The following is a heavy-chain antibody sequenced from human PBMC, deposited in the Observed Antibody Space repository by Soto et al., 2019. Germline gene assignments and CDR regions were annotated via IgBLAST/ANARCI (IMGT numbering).Heavy chain of an antibody. D-gene: IGHD5-12*01. CDR2: IIPIFGTA. V-gene: IGHV1-69*01. Sequence: QVQLVQSGAEVKKPGSSVKVSCKASGGTFSSYAISWVRQAPGQGLEWMGGIIPIFGTANYAQKFQGRVTITADESTSTAYMELSSPRSEDTAVYYCARDRDGYNPPTNYYGMDVWGQGTTVTVSS. CDR1: GGTFSSYA. CDR3: ARDRDGYNPPTNYYGMDV. J-gene: IGHJ6*02.